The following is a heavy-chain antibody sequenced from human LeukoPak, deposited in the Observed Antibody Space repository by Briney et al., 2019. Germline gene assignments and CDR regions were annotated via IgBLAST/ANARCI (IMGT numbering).Heavy chain of an antibody. V-gene: IGHV3-7*01. CDR1: GFTFSSYW. CDR2: IKPDGSEK. D-gene: IGHD4-17*01. CDR3: ARGDFNDYGDYVDAFEI. Sequence: PGGSLRLSCAASGFTFSSYWMSWVHQAPGKGLEWVANIKPDGSEKYCVDSVKGRFTISRDNAKKSLYLQMNSLRAEDTAVYYCARGDFNDYGDYVDAFEIWGQGTMVTVSA. J-gene: IGHJ3*02.